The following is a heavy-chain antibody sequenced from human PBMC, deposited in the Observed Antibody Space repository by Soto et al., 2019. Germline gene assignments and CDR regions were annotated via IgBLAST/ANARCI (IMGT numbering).Heavy chain of an antibody. J-gene: IGHJ4*02. Sequence: SETLSLTCTVSGGSLRSYYWSWVRQPPGKGLEWIGYIYSSGYVTYNSSLKSRLTISVDTSKNQFSLKLSSVTAADTAVYYCARLVYDSSGYRPGWGQGTLVTSPQ. CDR3: ARLVYDSSGYRPG. CDR1: GGSLRSYY. V-gene: IGHV4-4*09. D-gene: IGHD3-22*01. CDR2: IYSSGYV.